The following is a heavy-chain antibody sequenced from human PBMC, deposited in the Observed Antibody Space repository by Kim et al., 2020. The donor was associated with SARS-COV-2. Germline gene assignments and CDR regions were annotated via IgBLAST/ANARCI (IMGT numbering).Heavy chain of an antibody. D-gene: IGHD3-10*01. CDR1: GFTFSSYA. V-gene: IGHV3-30*04. J-gene: IGHJ5*02. CDR3: ARDPGSYYSRPIPWFDP. CDR2: ISYDGSNK. Sequence: GGSLRLSCAASGFTFSSYAMHWVRQAPGKGLEWVAVISYDGSNKYYADSVKGRFTISRDNSKNTLYLQMNSLRAEYTAVYYCARDPGSYYSRPIPWFDPWGQGTLVTVSS.